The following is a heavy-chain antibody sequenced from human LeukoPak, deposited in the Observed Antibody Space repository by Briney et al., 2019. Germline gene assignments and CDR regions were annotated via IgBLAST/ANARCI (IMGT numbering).Heavy chain of an antibody. J-gene: IGHJ4*02. V-gene: IGHV4-34*01. CDR1: GGSFSGYY. Sequence: NPSETLSLTCAVYGGSFSGYYWSWIRQPPGKGLEWIGEINHSGSTNYNPSLKSRVTISVGTSKNQFSLKLSSVTAADTAVYYCARVRGYYFDYWGQETLVTVSS. CDR3: ARVRGYYFDY. D-gene: IGHD3-10*01. CDR2: INHSGST.